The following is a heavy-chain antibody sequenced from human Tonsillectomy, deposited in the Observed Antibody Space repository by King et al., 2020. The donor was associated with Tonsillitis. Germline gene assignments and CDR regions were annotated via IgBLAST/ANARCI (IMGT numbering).Heavy chain of an antibody. CDR2: IYYSGST. V-gene: IGHV4-59*01. J-gene: IGHJ4*02. CDR1: GGSISSYY. Sequence: VQLQESGPGLVKPSETLSLTCTVSGGSISSYYWSWIRQPPGKGLEWIGYIYYSGSTNYNPSLKSRVTISVDTSKNQFSLKLSSVTAADTSVYYCARGEHYYDSSGLLRYWGQGTLVTVSS. CDR3: ARGEHYYDSSGLLRY. D-gene: IGHD3-22*01.